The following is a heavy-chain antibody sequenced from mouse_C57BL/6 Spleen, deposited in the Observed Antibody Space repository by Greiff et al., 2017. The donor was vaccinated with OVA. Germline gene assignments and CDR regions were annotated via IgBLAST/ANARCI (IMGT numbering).Heavy chain of an antibody. D-gene: IGHD1-1*01. V-gene: IGHV6-3*01. J-gene: IGHJ2*01. CDR2: IRLKSDNYAT. Sequence: EVQLQESGGGLVQPGGSMKLSCVASGFTFSNYWMNWVRQSPEKGLEWVAQIRLKSDNYATHYAESVKGRFTISRDDSKSSVYLQMNNLRAEDTGIYYCTGEITTVVAEDYWGQGTTLTVSS. CDR3: TGEITTVVAEDY. CDR1: GFTFSNYW.